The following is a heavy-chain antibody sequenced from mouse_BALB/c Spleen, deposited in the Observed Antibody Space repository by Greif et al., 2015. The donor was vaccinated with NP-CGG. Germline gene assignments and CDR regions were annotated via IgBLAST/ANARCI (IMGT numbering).Heavy chain of an antibody. CDR1: GYTFTDYY. V-gene: IGHV1-84*02. Sequence: QVQLQQSGPELVKPGASVKISCKASGYTFTDYYINWVNQKPGQGLEWIGWIYPGSGNTKYNEKFKGKATLTVDTSSSPAFMQFSSLTSEDPAVYFCARRTGTEAMDYWGQGTSVPVSS. CDR3: ARRTGTEAMDY. CDR2: IYPGSGNT. D-gene: IGHD4-1*01. J-gene: IGHJ4*01.